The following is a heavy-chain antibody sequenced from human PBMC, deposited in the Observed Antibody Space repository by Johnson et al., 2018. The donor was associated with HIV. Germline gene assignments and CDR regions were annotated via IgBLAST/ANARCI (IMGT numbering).Heavy chain of an antibody. V-gene: IGHV3-30-3*01. Sequence: QVQLVESGGGVVQPGRSLRLSCAASGFTFSSYAMHWVRQAPGKGLEWVAVISYDGSNKYYADSVKGRFTISRDNSKNTLYLQMNSLRAEDTAVYYCARSQTMIVDGADALDIWGQGTMVTVSS. D-gene: IGHD3-22*01. J-gene: IGHJ3*02. CDR2: ISYDGSNK. CDR1: GFTFSSYA. CDR3: ARSQTMIVDGADALDI.